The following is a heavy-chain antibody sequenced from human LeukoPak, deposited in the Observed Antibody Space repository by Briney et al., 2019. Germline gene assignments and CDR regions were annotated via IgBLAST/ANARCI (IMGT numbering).Heavy chain of an antibody. Sequence: ASVKVSCKASGYTFSGYYIHWVRQAPGQGLEWMGWINPNSDDTNYAQKFQGRVTMTRDTSISTAYMELSRLRSDDTAVYYCARDIRDGYNSQGFDYWGQGTLVTVSS. D-gene: IGHD5-24*01. CDR2: INPNSDDT. J-gene: IGHJ4*02. V-gene: IGHV1-2*02. CDR1: GYTFSGYY. CDR3: ARDIRDGYNSQGFDY.